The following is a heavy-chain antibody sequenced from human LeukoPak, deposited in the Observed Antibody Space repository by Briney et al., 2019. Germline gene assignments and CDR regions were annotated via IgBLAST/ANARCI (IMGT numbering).Heavy chain of an antibody. V-gene: IGHV1-69*13. CDR3: ARDSGRGVAGNLDY. CDR2: IIPIFGTA. CDR1: GGTFSRYA. Sequence: SVKVSCKASGGTFSRYAVSWVRQAPGQGLEWMGGIIPIFGTANYAQKFQGRVTITADESTSTAYMELSSLRSEDTAVYYCARDSGRGVAGNLDYWGQGTLVTVSS. D-gene: IGHD6-19*01. J-gene: IGHJ4*02.